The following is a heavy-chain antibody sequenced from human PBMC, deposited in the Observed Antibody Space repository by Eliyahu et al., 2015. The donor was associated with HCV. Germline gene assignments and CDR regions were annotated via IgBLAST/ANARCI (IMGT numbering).Heavy chain of an antibody. CDR3: ASSPDADSFDI. J-gene: IGHJ3*02. Sequence: QVQLRESGPGLVKPSQTLSLACTVXGDSVSSGHYYWXWLRQSPGKGLEWIGYIYYDGRTYYNPSLNSRVSISVDTSRNQFSLMLTSVIAADTAIYFCASSPDADSFDIWGQGTKVTVSS. CDR2: IYYDGRT. V-gene: IGHV4-30-4*01. CDR1: GDSVSSGHYY. D-gene: IGHD3-22*01.